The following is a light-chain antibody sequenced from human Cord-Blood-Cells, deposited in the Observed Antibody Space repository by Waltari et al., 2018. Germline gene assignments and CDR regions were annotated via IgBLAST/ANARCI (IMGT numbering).Light chain of an antibody. Sequence: QSVLTQPPSASGTPGQRVTISCSGSSSNIGSTYVYWYQQLPGTAPKLLIYRNNHGPSGVADRFSGSKSVTSASLAIRWLRSEDEADYYCAAWDDSLSGYVFGTGTKVTVL. CDR1: SSNIGSTY. CDR3: AAWDDSLSGYV. J-gene: IGLJ1*01. V-gene: IGLV1-47*01. CDR2: RNN.